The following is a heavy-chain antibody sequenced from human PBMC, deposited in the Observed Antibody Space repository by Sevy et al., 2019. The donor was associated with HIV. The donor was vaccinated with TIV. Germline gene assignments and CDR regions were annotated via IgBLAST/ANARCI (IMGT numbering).Heavy chain of an antibody. CDR1: GVSLTGADYY. J-gene: IGHJ4*02. Sequence: SETLSLTCSVTGVSLTGADYYWSWVRQAPGKGLEWIAYYFHSGPFYYSPTLKSRLSISVDTTQNQFSLKLTSVTAADSAVYYGARSENVDSAPFDYWGQGTPVTVSS. CDR2: YFHSGPF. D-gene: IGHD5-18*01. V-gene: IGHV4-30-4*01. CDR3: ARSENVDSAPFDY.